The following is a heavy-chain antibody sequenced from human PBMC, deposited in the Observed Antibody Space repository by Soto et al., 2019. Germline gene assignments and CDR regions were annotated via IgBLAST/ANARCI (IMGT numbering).Heavy chain of an antibody. V-gene: IGHV1-18*01. J-gene: IGHJ6*02. CDR1: GYTFNNYG. CDR3: ARNRVVIPPYYYGMDV. D-gene: IGHD2-21*01. CDR2: INTYNAKT. Sequence: QVQLVQSGAEVKQPGASVKVSCKASGYTFNNYGISWVRQAPGQGLEWMGWINTYNAKTNYAQNLQGRVTMTTDTSTSTAYMELGSLRSDDTAVYYCARNRVVIPPYYYGMDVWGQGTTVTVSS.